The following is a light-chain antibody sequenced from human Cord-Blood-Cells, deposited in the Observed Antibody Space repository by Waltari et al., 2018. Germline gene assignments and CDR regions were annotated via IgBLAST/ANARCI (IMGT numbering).Light chain of an antibody. J-gene: IGKJ1*01. CDR1: QSVSSN. V-gene: IGKV3-15*01. Sequence: EIVMTQSPATLSVSPGERATLYCRASQSVSSNLAWYQQKPGQAPRLLIYGASTRATGIPARVSGSGSGTEFTLTISSLQSEDFAVYYCQQYNNWPPGTFGQGTKVEIK. CDR2: GAS. CDR3: QQYNNWPPGT.